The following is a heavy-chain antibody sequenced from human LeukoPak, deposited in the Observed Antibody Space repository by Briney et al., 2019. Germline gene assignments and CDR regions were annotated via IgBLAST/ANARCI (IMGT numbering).Heavy chain of an antibody. J-gene: IGHJ4*02. CDR1: GYSFTSYW. V-gene: IGHV5-51*01. D-gene: IGHD6-6*01. Sequence: GASLKISCKGSGYSFTSYWIGWVRQMPGNGLKGMGIIYPGDSDTRYSPSLQRQVTISADKSISTAYLHWSSLKASHTARTYCTRMYGLSSGLGFDYWGWGALVGV. CDR2: IYPGDSDT. CDR3: TRMYGLSSGLGFDY.